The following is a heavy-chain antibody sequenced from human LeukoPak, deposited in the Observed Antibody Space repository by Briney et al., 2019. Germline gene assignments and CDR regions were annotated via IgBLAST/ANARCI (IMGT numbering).Heavy chain of an antibody. Sequence: LFLTCAVSGGSISSGGYSWSWIRQPPGKGLEWVSGISWNSGSIGYADSVKGRFTISRDNSKNTLYLQMNSLRAEDTAVYYCARDRTGTCAFDIWGQGTMVTVFS. V-gene: IGHV3-9*01. CDR2: ISWNSGSI. J-gene: IGHJ3*02. CDR3: ARDRTGTCAFDI. CDR1: GGSISSGGYS. D-gene: IGHD1-1*01.